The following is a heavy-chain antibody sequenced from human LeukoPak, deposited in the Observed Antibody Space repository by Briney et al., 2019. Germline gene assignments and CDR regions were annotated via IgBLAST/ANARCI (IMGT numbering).Heavy chain of an antibody. CDR1: GYIFNRYY. CDR3: ARLNILTGYYEN. Sequence: GESLKISCKGSGYIFNRYYIGWVRQTPGKGLEWMGIIYVADSDPRYSPSFQGQVSISADRSISTAYLRWNSLKASDTAMYFCARLNILTGYYENWGQGTLVIVSS. D-gene: IGHD3-9*01. V-gene: IGHV5-51*01. J-gene: IGHJ4*02. CDR2: IYVADSDP.